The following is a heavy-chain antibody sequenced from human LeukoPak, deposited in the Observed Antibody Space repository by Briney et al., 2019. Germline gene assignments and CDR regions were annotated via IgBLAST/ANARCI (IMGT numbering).Heavy chain of an antibody. V-gene: IGHV3-21*01. CDR3: ARGRGSSYYYYMDV. CDR2: ISSSSSYI. CDR1: GFTFSSYS. J-gene: IGHJ6*03. D-gene: IGHD3-10*01. Sequence: PGGSLRLSCAASGFTFSSYSMKWARQAPGKGLEWVLSISSSSSYIYYADSVKGRFTISRDNAKNSLYLQMNSLRAEDTAVYYCARGRGSSYYYYMDVWGKGTTVTVSS.